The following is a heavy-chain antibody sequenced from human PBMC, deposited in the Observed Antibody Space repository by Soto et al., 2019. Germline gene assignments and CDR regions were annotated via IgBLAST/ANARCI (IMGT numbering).Heavy chain of an antibody. D-gene: IGHD1-1*01. CDR1: GFTFSAYA. J-gene: IGHJ2*01. V-gene: IGHV3-23*01. CDR2: IHGGGGAT. CDR3: AKFEGPPVEYWYRDF. Sequence: EVQLLESGGGLVQPGGSLRLSCAASGFTFSAYAMGWVRQAPGKGLEWVSTIHGGGGATHYADSVKGRFTISRDDSKNTLYAQMISLRAEDTDVYYCAKFEGPPVEYWYRDFWGRGTLVTVSS.